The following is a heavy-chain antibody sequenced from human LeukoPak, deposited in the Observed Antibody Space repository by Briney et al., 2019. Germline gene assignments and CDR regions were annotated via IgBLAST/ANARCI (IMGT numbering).Heavy chain of an antibody. J-gene: IGHJ4*02. D-gene: IGHD3-22*01. CDR3: ARDIYPDSSGTAFDS. V-gene: IGHV3-23*01. Sequence: GGSLRLSCDASGFTFSSYGMNWVRQAPGEGLEWVSGVTSGGSPYYADSVQGRFTVSRDNTKNTLYVQMNSLRAEDAALYYCARDIYPDSSGTAFDSWGQGTLVTVS. CDR1: GFTFSSYG. CDR2: VTSGGSP.